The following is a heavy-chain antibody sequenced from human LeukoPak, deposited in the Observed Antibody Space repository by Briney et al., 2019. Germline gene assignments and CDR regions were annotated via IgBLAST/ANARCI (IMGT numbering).Heavy chain of an antibody. V-gene: IGHV1-69*05. D-gene: IGHD3-3*01. CDR1: GGTFSSYA. CDR2: IIPIFGTA. CDR3: AKDLSSTIFGVVISD. Sequence: GASVKVSCKASGGTFSSYAISWVRQAPGQGLEWMGGIIPIFGTANYAQKFQGRVTITTDESTSTAYMELSSLRSEDTAVYYCAKDLSSTIFGVVISDWGQGTLVTVSS. J-gene: IGHJ4*02.